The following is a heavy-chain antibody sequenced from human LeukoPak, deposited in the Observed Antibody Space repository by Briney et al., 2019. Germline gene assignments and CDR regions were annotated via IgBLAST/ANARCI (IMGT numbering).Heavy chain of an antibody. Sequence: ASVKVSCKASGDTSSNYVVNWVRQALGQGLEWMGRIIPFFGTPNYAQKFQGRLIMTADKSTNTAYMELSSLRSEDTAMYYCAKASNIYDILVSAFDSWGQGTLVTVSS. V-gene: IGHV1-69*06. CDR3: AKASNIYDILVSAFDS. CDR2: IIPFFGTP. D-gene: IGHD3-9*01. J-gene: IGHJ4*02. CDR1: GDTSSNYV.